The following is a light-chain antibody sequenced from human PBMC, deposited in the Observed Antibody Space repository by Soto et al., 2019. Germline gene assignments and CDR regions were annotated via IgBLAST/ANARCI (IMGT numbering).Light chain of an antibody. CDR1: SSNIGNNY. J-gene: IGLJ1*01. V-gene: IGLV1-51*02. CDR2: ENN. Sequence: QSVLTQPRSVSAAPGQKVTISCSGSSSNIGNNYVSWYQQLPGTAPKLLIYENNKRPSGIPDRFSGSKSGTSATLGITGLQTGDEADYYCGTWDSSLSAYYVFGTGTKLTVL. CDR3: GTWDSSLSAYYV.